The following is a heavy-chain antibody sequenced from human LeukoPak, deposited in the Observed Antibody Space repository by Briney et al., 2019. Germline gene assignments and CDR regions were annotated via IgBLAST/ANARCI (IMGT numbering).Heavy chain of an antibody. J-gene: IGHJ6*02. V-gene: IGHV1-69*04. Sequence: GASVKVSCKASGGTFSSYAISWVRQAPGQGLEWMGRIIPILGIANYAQKFQGRVTITADRSTSTAYMELSSLRSEDTAVYYCARDRATVTPPFYGMDVWGQGTTVTVSS. CDR2: IIPILGIA. CDR1: GGTFSSYA. CDR3: ARDRATVTPPFYGMDV. D-gene: IGHD4-17*01.